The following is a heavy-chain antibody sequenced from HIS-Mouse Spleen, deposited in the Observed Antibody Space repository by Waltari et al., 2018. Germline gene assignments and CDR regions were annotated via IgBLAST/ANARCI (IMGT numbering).Heavy chain of an antibody. D-gene: IGHD6-13*01. CDR2: IYYSGST. Sequence: QLQLQESGPGLVKPSETLSLTCTVSGGSISSSSYYWGWIRRPPGKGLEWIGSIYYSGSTYYNPSLNSRVTRSVDTSKNQFSLKLSSVTAADTAVYYCAREIPYSSSWYDWYFDLWGRGTLVTVSS. J-gene: IGHJ2*01. V-gene: IGHV4-39*07. CDR1: GGSISSSSYY. CDR3: AREIPYSSSWYDWYFDL.